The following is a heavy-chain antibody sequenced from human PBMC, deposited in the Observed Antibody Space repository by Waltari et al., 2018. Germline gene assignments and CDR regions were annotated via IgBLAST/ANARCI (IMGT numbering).Heavy chain of an antibody. V-gene: IGHV3-7*03. CDR3: VRSIDY. J-gene: IGHJ4*02. Sequence: VQLVESGGGLVQPGGSLSLSCAASGFTFGSYWMAWARQAPGKGLEWVANINQDGGAKFYVDSVRGRFSISRDNSKNSLFLQMNGLSVEDTALYYCVRSIDYWGQGTLVTVSS. CDR2: INQDGGAK. CDR1: GFTFGSYW.